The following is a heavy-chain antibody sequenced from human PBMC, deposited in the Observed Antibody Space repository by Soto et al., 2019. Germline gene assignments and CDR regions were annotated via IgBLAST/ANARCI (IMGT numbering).Heavy chain of an antibody. V-gene: IGHV4-30-2*01. CDR3: ARLDFRMNWFDP. CDR2: IYHSGST. CDR1: GGSLSSDGYS. J-gene: IGHJ5*02. D-gene: IGHD3-3*01. Sequence: PTETLSLTCVVPGGSLSSDGYSWSWIRQPPGKGLEWIGYIYHSGSTYYNPSLKSRVTISVDRSKNQFSLKLSSVTAADTAVYYCARLDFRMNWFDPWGQGTLVTVSS.